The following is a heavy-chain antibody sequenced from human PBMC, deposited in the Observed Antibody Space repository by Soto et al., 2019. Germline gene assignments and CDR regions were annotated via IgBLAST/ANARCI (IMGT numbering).Heavy chain of an antibody. CDR2: ISYDGSSK. CDR3: AKDGSSGWF. V-gene: IGHV3-30*18. CDR1: GFTFSSYG. J-gene: IGHJ1*01. D-gene: IGHD6-19*01. Sequence: QVQLVESGGGVVQPGRSLRLSCAASGFTFSSYGMHWVRQAPGKGLEWVAVISYDGSSKYYADSVKGRFTITRDNSKNTLYLQMNSLRAEDTAVYYCAKDGSSGWFWGQGSLVTVSS.